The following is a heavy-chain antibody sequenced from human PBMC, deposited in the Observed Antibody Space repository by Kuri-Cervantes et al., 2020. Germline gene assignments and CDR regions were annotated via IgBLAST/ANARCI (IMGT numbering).Heavy chain of an antibody. CDR2: IIPIFGTA. CDR1: GYTFTSYG. D-gene: IGHD6-19*01. V-gene: IGHV1-69*05. CDR3: ATGFSSGWQDY. Sequence: SVKVSCKASGYTFTSYGISWVRQAPGQGLEWMGGIIPIFGTANYAQKFQGRVTITTDESTSTAYMELRSLRSDDTAVYYCATGFSSGWQDYWGQGTLVTVSS. J-gene: IGHJ4*02.